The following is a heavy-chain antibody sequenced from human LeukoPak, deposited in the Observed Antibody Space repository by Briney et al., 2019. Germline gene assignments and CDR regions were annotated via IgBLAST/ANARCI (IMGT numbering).Heavy chain of an antibody. J-gene: IGHJ4*02. Sequence: GGSLRLSCAASGFTFSSYSMNWVRQAPGKGLEWVSSISSSSSYIYYADSVKGRFTISRDNAKNSLYLQMNSLRAEDTAVYYCARSVDTAMVSFDYWGQGTLVTVSS. D-gene: IGHD5-18*01. CDR1: GFTFSSYS. CDR3: ARSVDTAMVSFDY. V-gene: IGHV3-21*01. CDR2: ISSSSSYI.